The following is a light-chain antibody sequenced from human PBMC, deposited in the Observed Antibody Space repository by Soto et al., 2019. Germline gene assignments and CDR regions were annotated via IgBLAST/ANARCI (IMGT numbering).Light chain of an antibody. CDR3: QQYGSSGT. Sequence: EVVLTQSPGTLSLSPGGRATLSCRASQSVGNSFVAWYQQKPGQPPRLLIYDTSKRATGIPDRFSGSVSGTDFTLTISRLEPEDFAVYYCQQYGSSGTFGQGTKVDNK. J-gene: IGKJ1*01. V-gene: IGKV3-20*01. CDR2: DTS. CDR1: QSVGNSF.